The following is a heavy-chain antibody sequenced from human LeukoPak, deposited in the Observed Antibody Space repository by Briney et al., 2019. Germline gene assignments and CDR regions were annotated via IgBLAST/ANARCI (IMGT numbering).Heavy chain of an antibody. V-gene: IGHV3-30*18. Sequence: SGGSLRLSCAASGFTFSSYGMHWVRQAPGKGLEWVAVISYDGSNKYYADSVKGRFTISRDNSKNTLYLQMNSLRAEDTAVYHCAKDRTYFDYWGQGTLVTVSS. CDR1: GFTFSSYG. CDR2: ISYDGSNK. CDR3: AKDRTYFDY. J-gene: IGHJ4*02.